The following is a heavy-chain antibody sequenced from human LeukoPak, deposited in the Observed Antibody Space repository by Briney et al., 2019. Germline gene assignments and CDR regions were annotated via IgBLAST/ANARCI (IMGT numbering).Heavy chain of an antibody. CDR2: IKEDGSEK. V-gene: IGHV3-7*01. J-gene: IGHJ4*02. CDR1: GFTFSSYW. CDR3: ARVPFTRGYYGSVTFYGFDS. D-gene: IGHD3-10*01. Sequence: PGGSLRLSCAASGFTFSSYWMSWVRQAPGKGLEWVADIKEDGSEKYYVDSVKGRFTISRDNAKNSLYLQMNSLRVEDTAVFYCARVPFTRGYYGSVTFYGFDSWGQGTLVTVSP.